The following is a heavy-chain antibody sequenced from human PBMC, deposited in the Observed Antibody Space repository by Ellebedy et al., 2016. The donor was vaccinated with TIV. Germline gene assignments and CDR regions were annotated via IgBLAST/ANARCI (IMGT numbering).Heavy chain of an antibody. CDR2: VNHSGST. J-gene: IGHJ4*02. CDR3: ARYSYGSLDY. CDR1: GGSFSGYY. D-gene: IGHD5-18*01. V-gene: IGHV4-34*01. Sequence: MPSETLSLTCAVYGGSFSGYYWTWIRQPPGKGLEWIGEVNHSGSTNYKSSLKSRLTISVETSKNQFSLKLSSVTAAETAVYYCARYSYGSLDYWGQGTLVAVSS.